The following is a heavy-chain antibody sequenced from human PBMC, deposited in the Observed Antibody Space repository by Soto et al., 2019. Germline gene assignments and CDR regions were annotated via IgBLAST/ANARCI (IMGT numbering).Heavy chain of an antibody. D-gene: IGHD6-6*01. J-gene: IGHJ6*03. CDR1: GFTVSSNY. CDR2: IYSGGST. V-gene: IGHV3-53*04. Sequence: GGSLRLSCAASGFTVSSNYMSWVRQAPGKGLEWVSVIYSGGSTYYADSVKGRFTISRHNSKNTLYLQMNSLRAEDTAVYYCAREGGSSSPPGRYPRSNYYYYMDVWGKGTTVTVSS. CDR3: AREGGSSSPPGRYPRSNYYYYMDV.